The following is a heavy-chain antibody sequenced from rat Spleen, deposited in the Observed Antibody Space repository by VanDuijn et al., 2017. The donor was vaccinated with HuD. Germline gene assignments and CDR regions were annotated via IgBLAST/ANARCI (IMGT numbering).Heavy chain of an antibody. CDR1: GFTFRDYG. CDR2: ISYGDSSGHSST. D-gene: IGHD1-9*01. Sequence: EVQLVDSGGGLVQPGRSLKLSCAVSGFTFRDYGMAWVRQAPTKGLEWVATISYGDSSGHSSTYYRDSVKGRFTISTDNAKSTLSLQMDSLRSEDTATYYCARRHYGYTDYFDYWGQGVMVTVSS. J-gene: IGHJ2*01. CDR3: ARRHYGYTDYFDY. V-gene: IGHV5-29*01.